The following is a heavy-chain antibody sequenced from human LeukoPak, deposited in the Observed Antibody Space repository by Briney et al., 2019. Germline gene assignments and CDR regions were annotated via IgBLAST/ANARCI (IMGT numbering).Heavy chain of an antibody. Sequence: GSLRLSCTASGFTFSSQTMNWVRQAPGKGLEWVSYISSTSSVIYYADSVKGRFTISRDNAKSSLYLQMNSLRAEDTAVYYCARDRAYYYDSSGYYYFDHWGQGTLVTVSS. CDR1: GFTFSSQT. CDR3: ARDRAYYYDSSGYYYFDH. CDR2: ISSTSSVI. J-gene: IGHJ4*02. D-gene: IGHD3-22*01. V-gene: IGHV3-48*04.